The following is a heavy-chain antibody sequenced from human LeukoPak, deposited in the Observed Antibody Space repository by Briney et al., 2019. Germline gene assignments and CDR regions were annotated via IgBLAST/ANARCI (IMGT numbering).Heavy chain of an antibody. J-gene: IGHJ5*02. CDR1: GGSISSYY. CDR2: IYYSGST. Sequence: PSETLSLTCTVSGGSISSYYWSWIRQPPGKGLEWIGYIYYSGSTNYNPSLKSRVTISVDTSKNQFSLKLSSVTAADTAVYYCARGGYYDGSGFSPRHNWFDPWGQGTLVTVSS. V-gene: IGHV4-59*01. CDR3: ARGGYYDGSGFSPRHNWFDP. D-gene: IGHD3-22*01.